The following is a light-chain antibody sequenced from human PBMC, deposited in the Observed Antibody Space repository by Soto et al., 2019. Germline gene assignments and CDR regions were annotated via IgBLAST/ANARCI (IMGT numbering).Light chain of an antibody. J-gene: IGKJ2*01. V-gene: IGKV4-1*01. CDR1: QSVLYSSNNKNY. CDR3: QQYESTPPT. CDR2: WAS. Sequence: DIVMTQSPDSRAVSLGERATINCKSSQSVLYSSNNKNYLAWYQQRPGQPPKLLIYWASTRESGVPDRLSGSGSGTDFTLTITSLQAEDVAVYYCQQYESTPPTFCQGTKLEIK.